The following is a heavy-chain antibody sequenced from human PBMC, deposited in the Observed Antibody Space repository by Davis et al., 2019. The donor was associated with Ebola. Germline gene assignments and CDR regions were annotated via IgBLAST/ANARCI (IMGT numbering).Heavy chain of an antibody. CDR1: GGSISSYY. Sequence: MPGGSLRLSCTVSGGSISSYYWSWIRQPPGKGLEWIGYIYYSGSTNYNPSLKSRVTISVDTSKNQFSLKLSSVTAADTAVYYCARVGFCSGGSCYFWYFDLWGRGTLVTVSS. J-gene: IGHJ2*01. D-gene: IGHD2-15*01. V-gene: IGHV4-59*01. CDR2: IYYSGST. CDR3: ARVGFCSGGSCYFWYFDL.